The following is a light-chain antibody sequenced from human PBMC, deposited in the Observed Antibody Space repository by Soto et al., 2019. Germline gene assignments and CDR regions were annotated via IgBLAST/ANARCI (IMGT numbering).Light chain of an antibody. V-gene: IGKV1-12*01. J-gene: IGKJ2*01. CDR2: APS. CDR3: LLAYSLPVT. Sequence: DIQLTQSPSSASASMGDRVTLTCRASQGISNWLAWYQQKPGKAPKLLISAPSTLQDGVPSRFSGSFSGTDFTPTISSLQADGFATFFCLLAYSLPVTFGQGTKVVIK. CDR1: QGISNW.